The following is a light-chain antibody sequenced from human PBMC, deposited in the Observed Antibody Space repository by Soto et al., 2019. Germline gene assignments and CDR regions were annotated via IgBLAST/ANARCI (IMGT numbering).Light chain of an antibody. Sequence: QSALAQPRSVSGSPGQLLTISCTGTSSDVDDYRYVSWYQQYPGKAPKLVIYDGTKRPSGVPERFSGSNSGNTASLTISGLQAEDEADYYCCSYVTTPEIFGTGTKLTVL. J-gene: IGLJ1*01. CDR3: CSYVTTPEI. CDR2: DGT. CDR1: SSDVDDYRY. V-gene: IGLV2-11*01.